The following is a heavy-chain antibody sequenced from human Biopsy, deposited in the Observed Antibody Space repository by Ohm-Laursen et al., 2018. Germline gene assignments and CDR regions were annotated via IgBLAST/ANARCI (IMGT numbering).Heavy chain of an antibody. J-gene: IGHJ4*02. V-gene: IGHV1-46*01. CDR3: ARNTGWYGDLYYFDY. CDR2: INPSGSTT. D-gene: IGHD6-19*01. Sequence: ASVKVSCKASGYSFTSYYMHWVRQAPGQGLEWMGMINPSGSTTSYPQIFQGRVTMTRDTSKSTGYMELSSLRSADTAVYFCARNTGWYGDLYYFDYWGQGTLVTVSS. CDR1: GYSFTSYY.